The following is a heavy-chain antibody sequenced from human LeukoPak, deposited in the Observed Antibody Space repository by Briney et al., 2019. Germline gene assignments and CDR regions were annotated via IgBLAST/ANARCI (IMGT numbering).Heavy chain of an antibody. Sequence: GGSLRLSCAASGFTFSSYSMNWVRQAPGKGLEWVSSISSSSSYIYYADSVKGRFTISRDNAKNSLYLQMNSLRAEDTAVYYCARAPVTTDWFDRWGQGTLVTVSS. D-gene: IGHD4-17*01. CDR2: ISSSSSYI. V-gene: IGHV3-21*01. CDR3: ARAPVTTDWFDR. CDR1: GFTFSSYS. J-gene: IGHJ5*02.